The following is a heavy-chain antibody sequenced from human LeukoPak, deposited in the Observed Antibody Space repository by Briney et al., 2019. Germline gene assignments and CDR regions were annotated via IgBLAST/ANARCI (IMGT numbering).Heavy chain of an antibody. CDR2: IYYSGST. J-gene: IGHJ6*02. CDR1: GGSISSYY. CDR3: ARLKCISTTCPSRYVMDV. D-gene: IGHD2-2*01. Sequence: PSETLSLTCSVSGGSISSYYWSWIRQPPGKGLEYIGYIYYSGSTNYNPSLKSRVTVSLDTSKDQFSLNLTSVTAADTAVYYCARLKCISTTCPSRYVMDVWGQGTTVTVSS. V-gene: IGHV4-59*01.